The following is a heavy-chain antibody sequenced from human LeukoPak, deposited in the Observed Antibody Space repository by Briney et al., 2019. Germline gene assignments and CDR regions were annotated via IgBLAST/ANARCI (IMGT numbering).Heavy chain of an antibody. Sequence: ASVKVSCKASGYTFTSYGISWVRQAPGQGLEWMGWISAYNGNTNYAQKLQGRVTMTTDTSTSTAYMELRSLRSDDTAVYYCARFSGGSKSPRDYYYYMDVWGKGTTVTVSS. CDR2: ISAYNGNT. CDR1: GYTFTSYG. D-gene: IGHD1-26*01. CDR3: ARFSGGSKSPRDYYYYMDV. J-gene: IGHJ6*03. V-gene: IGHV1-18*01.